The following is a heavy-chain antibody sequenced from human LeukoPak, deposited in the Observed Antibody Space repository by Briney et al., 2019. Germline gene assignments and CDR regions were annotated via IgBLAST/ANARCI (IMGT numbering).Heavy chain of an antibody. D-gene: IGHD6-6*01. CDR2: IYTSGST. CDR3: ARNIPARPQDY. Sequence: SQTLSLTCTVSGGSISSGNYYWSWIRQPAGKGLEWIGRIYTSGSTNYNPSLKSRVTISVDTFKNQFSLKLSSVTAADTAVYYCARNIPARPQDYWGQGTLVTVSS. J-gene: IGHJ4*02. CDR1: GGSISSGNYY. V-gene: IGHV4-61*02.